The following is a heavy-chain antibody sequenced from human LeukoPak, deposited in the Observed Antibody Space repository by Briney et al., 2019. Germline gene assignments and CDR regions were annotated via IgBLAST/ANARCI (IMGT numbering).Heavy chain of an antibody. V-gene: IGHV3-30*02. D-gene: IGHD3-22*01. J-gene: IGHJ4*02. CDR3: ARGGYYYDSSPCDY. CDR2: IRYDGSNK. Sequence: PGGSLRLSCAASGFTFSSYGMHWVRQAPGKGLEWVAFIRYDGSNKYYADSVKGRFTISRDNSKNTLYLQMNSLRAEDTAVYYCARGGYYYDSSPCDYWGQGTLVTVSS. CDR1: GFTFSSYG.